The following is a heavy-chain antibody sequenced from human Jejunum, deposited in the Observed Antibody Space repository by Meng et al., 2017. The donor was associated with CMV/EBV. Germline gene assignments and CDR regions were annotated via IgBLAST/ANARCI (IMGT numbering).Heavy chain of an antibody. CDR2: INRDGSIT. CDR3: ARGSDY. V-gene: IGHV3-74*03. CDR1: GFTFSSYW. J-gene: IGHJ4*02. Sequence: FLRLSCAASGFTFSSYWMYWVRQDLGKGLVWVSRINRDGSITEYADSVKGRFTISRDNAKNTLYLQMNSLRAEDTAVYYCARGSDYWGQGTLVTVSS.